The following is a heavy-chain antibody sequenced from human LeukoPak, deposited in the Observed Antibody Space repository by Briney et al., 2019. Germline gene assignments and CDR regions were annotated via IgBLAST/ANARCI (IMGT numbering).Heavy chain of an antibody. J-gene: IGHJ4*02. CDR2: IYYDGSNI. D-gene: IGHD1-1*01. CDR3: ARDWKTNSFDY. Sequence: PGRSLTLSCAASEFTFTTYGMHWVRQAPGKGLEWVAFIYYDGSNIYYADYVKGRLTISRDISKNTLYLQMDSLRAEDTAIYYCARDWKTNSFDYWGQGTLVTVSS. V-gene: IGHV3-33*01. CDR1: EFTFTTYG.